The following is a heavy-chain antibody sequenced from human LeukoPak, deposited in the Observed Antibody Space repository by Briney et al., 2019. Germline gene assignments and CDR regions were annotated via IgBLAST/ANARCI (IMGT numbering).Heavy chain of an antibody. Sequence: GGSLRLSCAASGFTFDDYGMSWVRHAPGKGLEWVSGINWNGGSTGYADSVKGRFTISRDNAKNSLYLQMNSLRAEDTALYYCARDRGSSWYRMIDYWGQGTLVTVSS. CDR1: GFTFDDYG. J-gene: IGHJ4*02. CDR2: INWNGGST. D-gene: IGHD6-13*01. CDR3: ARDRGSSWYRMIDY. V-gene: IGHV3-20*04.